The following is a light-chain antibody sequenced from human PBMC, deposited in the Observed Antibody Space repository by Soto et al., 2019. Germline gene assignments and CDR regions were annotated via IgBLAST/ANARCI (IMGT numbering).Light chain of an antibody. V-gene: IGKV1-5*01. J-gene: IGKJ2*01. CDR1: QTVTKY. CDR3: QQYNPYVYT. CDR2: DAS. Sequence: DIPMTQSPTTLSASMGDRVTITCRASQTVTKYLAWYQQKPGEAPKLLISDASTLESAVPSRFSGSGSGTEYSLAITSLQPVDFATYYCQQYNPYVYTFGQGTKVEVK.